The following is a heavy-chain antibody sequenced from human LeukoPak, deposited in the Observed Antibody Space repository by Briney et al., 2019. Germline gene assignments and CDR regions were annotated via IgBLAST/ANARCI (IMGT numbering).Heavy chain of an antibody. J-gene: IGHJ3*02. CDR1: GFTYSSYS. D-gene: IGHD3-9*01. CDR2: ISSSSSYI. V-gene: IGHV3-21*04. CDR3: AAQGSLRYFDWLPYTAAFDI. Sequence: GGSLRLSCAASGFTYSSYSMNWVRQAPGKGLEWVSSISSSSSYIYYAASVKGRFTISRDNAKNSLYLQMNSLRAEDTAVYYCAAQGSLRYFDWLPYTAAFDIWGQGTMVTVSS.